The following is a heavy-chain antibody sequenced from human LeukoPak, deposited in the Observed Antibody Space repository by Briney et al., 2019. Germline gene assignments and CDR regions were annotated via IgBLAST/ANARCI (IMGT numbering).Heavy chain of an antibody. Sequence: ASVKVSCKASGYAFTSYYMHWVRQAPGQGLEWMGIINPSGGSTSYAQKFQGRVTMTRDTSTSTVYMELSSLRSEDTAVYYCARIEYSGSYYRAFDIWGQGTMVTVSS. V-gene: IGHV1-46*01. CDR1: GYAFTSYY. CDR2: INPSGGST. D-gene: IGHD1-26*01. J-gene: IGHJ3*02. CDR3: ARIEYSGSYYRAFDI.